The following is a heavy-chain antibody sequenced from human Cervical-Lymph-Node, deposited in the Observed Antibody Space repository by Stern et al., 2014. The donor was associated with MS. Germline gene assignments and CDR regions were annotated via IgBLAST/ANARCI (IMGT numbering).Heavy chain of an antibody. D-gene: IGHD1-26*01. V-gene: IGHV1-2*02. CDR2: ISPKTGSA. Sequence: QLVQSGAEVERPWASVTVSFTASCSPFPAYFLHWVRPAPGHGLEWMGWISPKTGSATYAQKFQDRVTMTRDTSINTGYMEVSSLRSDDTAVYYCARDRGSYSDYWGQGTLVAVSS. CDR1: CSPFPAYF. CDR3: ARDRGSYSDY. J-gene: IGHJ4*02.